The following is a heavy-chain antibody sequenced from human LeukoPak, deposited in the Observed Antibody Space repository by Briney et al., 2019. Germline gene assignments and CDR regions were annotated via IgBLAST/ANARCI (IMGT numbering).Heavy chain of an antibody. V-gene: IGHV3-23*01. CDR3: AKEIPSPDHNWAFDY. CDR2: ISGSGGST. J-gene: IGHJ4*02. Sequence: PGGSLRLSCAASGFTFSSYAMNWVRQAPAKGLEWVSAISGSGGSTYYADSVKGRFTISRDNSKNTLYLQVNSLRAEDTAVYYCAKEIPSPDHNWAFDYWGQGTLVTVSS. CDR1: GFTFSSYA. D-gene: IGHD1-20*01.